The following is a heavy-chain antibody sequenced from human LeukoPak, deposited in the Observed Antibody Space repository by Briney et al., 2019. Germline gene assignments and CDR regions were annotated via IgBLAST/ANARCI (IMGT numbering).Heavy chain of an antibody. D-gene: IGHD3-10*01. Sequence: GGSLRLSCAASGFTSSSYAMSWVRQAPGKGLEWVSAISGSGGSTYYADSVKGRFTISRDNSISTLCLQMSSLRAEDAAVYYCAKSGGLSGSGRLGMDVWGQGTTVTVSS. J-gene: IGHJ6*02. CDR2: ISGSGGST. V-gene: IGHV3-23*01. CDR1: GFTSSSYA. CDR3: AKSGGLSGSGRLGMDV.